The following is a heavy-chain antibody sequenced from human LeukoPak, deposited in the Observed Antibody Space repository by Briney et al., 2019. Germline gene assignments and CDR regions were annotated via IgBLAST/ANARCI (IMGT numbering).Heavy chain of an antibody. J-gene: IGHJ4*02. Sequence: GGSLRLSCAASGFTFSSYWMSWVRQAPGKGLEWVANIKQDGSEKYYVDSVKGRFTISRDNAKNSLYLQMNSLRAEDTAVYYCARDPAYYDSSGYREEYFDYWGQGTLVTVSS. D-gene: IGHD3-22*01. CDR3: ARDPAYYDSSGYREEYFDY. CDR1: GFTFSSYW. CDR2: IKQDGSEK. V-gene: IGHV3-7*01.